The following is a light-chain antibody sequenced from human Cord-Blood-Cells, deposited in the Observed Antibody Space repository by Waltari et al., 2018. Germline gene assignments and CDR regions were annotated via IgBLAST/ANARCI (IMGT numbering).Light chain of an antibody. CDR1: SSNIGSNS. CDR3: AAWDDSLSGPV. CDR2: RNN. V-gene: IGLV1-47*01. J-gene: IGLJ3*02. Sequence: QSVLTQPPSASGTPGQRVTISCSGSSSNIGSNSVYWYPQLPGTAPKLRIYRNNQRPSGVPARFSGSKSGTSASLAISGLRSEDEADYYCAAWDDSLSGPVFGGGTKLTVL.